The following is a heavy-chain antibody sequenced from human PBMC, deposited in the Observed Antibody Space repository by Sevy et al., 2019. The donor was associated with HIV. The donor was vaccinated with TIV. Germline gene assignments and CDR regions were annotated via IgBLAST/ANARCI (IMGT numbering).Heavy chain of an antibody. Sequence: GGSLRLSCAASGFTFSSYGMHWVRQAPGKGLRWVAVISYDGGIKYYADSVKGRFTISRDISKNTRYLQMNSLRAEDTAVYYCAKDGGYCSSTSCYAIYYFDYWGQGTLVTVSS. CDR3: AKDGGYCSSTSCYAIYYFDY. CDR2: ISYDGGIK. V-gene: IGHV3-30*18. J-gene: IGHJ4*02. D-gene: IGHD2-2*01. CDR1: GFTFSSYG.